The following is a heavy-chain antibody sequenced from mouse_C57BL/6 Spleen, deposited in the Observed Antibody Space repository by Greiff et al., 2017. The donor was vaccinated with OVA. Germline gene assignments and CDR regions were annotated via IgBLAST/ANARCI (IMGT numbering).Heavy chain of an antibody. CDR2: IDPETGGT. V-gene: IGHV1-15*01. CDR1: GYTFTDYE. CDR3: TRRGTTVAWYFDV. D-gene: IGHD1-1*01. J-gene: IGHJ1*03. Sequence: QVQLQQSGAELVRPGASVTLSCKASGYTFTDYEMHWVKQTPVHGLEWIGAIDPETGGTAYNQKFKGKAILTADKSSSTAYMELRSLTSEDSAVDYCTRRGTTVAWYFDVWGTGTTVTVSS.